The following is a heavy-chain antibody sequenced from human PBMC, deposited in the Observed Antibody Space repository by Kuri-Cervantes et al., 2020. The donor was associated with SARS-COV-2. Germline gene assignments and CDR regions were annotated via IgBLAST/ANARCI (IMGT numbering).Heavy chain of an antibody. V-gene: IGHV3-48*01. D-gene: IGHD4-23*01. Sequence: GGSLRLSCAASGFICSSHSMNWVRQAPGKGLEWVSYISSSSSTIYYADSVKGRFTISRDNAKNSLYLQMNSLRAEDTAVYYCATPAPEYGGNSGGWVFWGQGTLVTVSS. J-gene: IGHJ4*02. CDR2: ISSSSSTI. CDR3: ATPAPEYGGNSGGWVF. CDR1: GFICSSHS.